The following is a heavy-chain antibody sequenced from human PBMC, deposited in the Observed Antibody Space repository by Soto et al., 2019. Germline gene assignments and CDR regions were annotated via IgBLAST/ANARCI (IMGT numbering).Heavy chain of an antibody. CDR2: IKTSGDTT. J-gene: IGHJ4*02. CDR3: TKDVTGDIGADF. V-gene: IGHV3-23*05. Sequence: EVQLLESGGDLVQPGGSLRLSCAASGFAFSNCAMSWVRQAPGKGLEWVSTIKTSGDTTFYADPVKGRFTTSRDDSKNTVYLQMNSLRAEDTATYYCTKDVTGDIGADFWGQGTPVTVSS. CDR1: GFAFSNCA. D-gene: IGHD2-21*02.